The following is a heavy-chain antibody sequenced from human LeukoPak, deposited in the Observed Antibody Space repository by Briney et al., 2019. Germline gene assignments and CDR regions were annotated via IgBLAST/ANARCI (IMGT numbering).Heavy chain of an antibody. CDR2: IHYSGST. V-gene: IGHV4-59*08. Sequence: SETLSLTCTVSGGSISSYYWSWIRQPPGKGLEWIGCIHYSGSTNYNPSLKSRVTMSVDTSKNQLSLKLRSVTAADTAVYYCARRCSSTSCSFDYWGQGILVTVSS. CDR1: GGSISSYY. CDR3: ARRCSSTSCSFDY. D-gene: IGHD2-2*01. J-gene: IGHJ4*02.